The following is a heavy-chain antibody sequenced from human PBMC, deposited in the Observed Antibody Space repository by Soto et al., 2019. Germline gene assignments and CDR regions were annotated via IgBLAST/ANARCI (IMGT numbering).Heavy chain of an antibody. CDR1: GYSFTSYW. J-gene: IGHJ6*02. Sequence: GESLKISCKCSGYSFTSYWISWVRQMPGKGLEWMGRIDPSDSYTNYSPSFQGHVTISADKSISTAYLQWSSLKASDTAMYYCATILNYDILTGYPALYYYYGMDVWGQGTTVTVS. V-gene: IGHV5-10-1*01. CDR2: IDPSDSYT. D-gene: IGHD3-9*01. CDR3: ATILNYDILTGYPALYYYYGMDV.